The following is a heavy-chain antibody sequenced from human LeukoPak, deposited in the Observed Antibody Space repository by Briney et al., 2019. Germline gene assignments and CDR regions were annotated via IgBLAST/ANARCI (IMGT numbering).Heavy chain of an antibody. D-gene: IGHD2-8*02. CDR2: INPNSGGT. V-gene: IGHV1-2*02. J-gene: IGHJ4*02. Sequence: ASVNVSCKASGYTFTGYYMHWVRQAPGQGLEWMGWINPNSGGTDYAQKFQGRVTMTRDTSISTAYMELSNLRSDDTAVYYCARGGYCTSSTCFVLAADFDYWGRGALVTVSS. CDR3: ARGGYCTSSTCFVLAADFDY. CDR1: GYTFTGYY.